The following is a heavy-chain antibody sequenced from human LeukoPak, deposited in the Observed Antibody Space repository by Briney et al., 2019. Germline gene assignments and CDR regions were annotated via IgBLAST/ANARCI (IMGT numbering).Heavy chain of an antibody. CDR3: AREVAGTDY. V-gene: IGHV4-59*01. D-gene: IGHD6-19*01. J-gene: IGHJ4*02. Sequence: SETLSLTCTVSGGSISSDYWSWIRQPPGKGLEWIGYIYYSGGTNYSPSLKSRVTTSVDTSKNQFCLKLSSVTAADTAVYYCAREVAGTDYWGQGTLVTVSS. CDR2: IYYSGGT. CDR1: GGSISSDY.